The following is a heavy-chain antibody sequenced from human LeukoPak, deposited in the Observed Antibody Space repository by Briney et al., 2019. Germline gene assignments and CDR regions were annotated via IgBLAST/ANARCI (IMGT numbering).Heavy chain of an antibody. CDR1: GFTFDDYG. V-gene: IGHV3-20*04. D-gene: IGHD6-13*01. CDR2: INWNGGST. Sequence: PGGSLRLSCAASGFTFDDYGLSWVRQAPGKGLEWVSGINWNGGSTGYADSVKGRFTISRDNAKNSLYLQMNSLRAEDTALYYCAKDRASSSWYWFDPWGQGTLVTVSS. CDR3: AKDRASSSWYWFDP. J-gene: IGHJ5*02.